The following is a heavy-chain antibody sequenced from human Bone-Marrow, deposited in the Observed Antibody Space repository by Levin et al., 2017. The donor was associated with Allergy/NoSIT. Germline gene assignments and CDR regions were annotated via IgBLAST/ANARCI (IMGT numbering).Heavy chain of an antibody. D-gene: IGHD4-17*01. CDR3: ARVKGGESLKDDY. CDR1: GFTFSTYS. CDR2: ISSSSTTR. Sequence: GESLKISCAASGFTFSTYSMNWVRQAPGKGLEWVSYISSSSTTRYYADSVKGRFTISRDNAKNSLYLQMNSLRDEDTAVYYCARVKGGESLKDDYWGQGTLVTVSS. V-gene: IGHV3-48*02. J-gene: IGHJ4*02.